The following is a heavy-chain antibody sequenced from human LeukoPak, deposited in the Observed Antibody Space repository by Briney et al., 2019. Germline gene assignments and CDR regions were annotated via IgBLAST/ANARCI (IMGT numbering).Heavy chain of an antibody. V-gene: IGHV3-23*01. D-gene: IGHD5-12*01. CDR3: ARDQGYSGYGLADY. CDR1: GFTFSSYA. Sequence: GGSLRLSCAASGFTFSSYAMSWVRQAPGKGLEWVSAISGSGGSTYYADSVKGRFTISRDNSKNTLYLQMNSLRAEDTVVYYCARDQGYSGYGLADYWGQGTLVTVSS. CDR2: ISGSGGST. J-gene: IGHJ4*02.